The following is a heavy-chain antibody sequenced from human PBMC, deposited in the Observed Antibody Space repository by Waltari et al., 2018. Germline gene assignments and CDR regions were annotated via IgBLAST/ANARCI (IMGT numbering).Heavy chain of an antibody. CDR3: AKDMGPSRYDSSGYFDY. V-gene: IGHV3-43*01. Sequence: EVQLVESGGVVVQPGGSLRLSCAASGFTFDDSTMHWVRQAPGKGLEWVSLISWDGGSTYYADSVKGRFTISRDNSKNSLYLQMNSLRTEDTALYYCAKDMGPSRYDSSGYFDYWGQGTLVTVSS. D-gene: IGHD3-22*01. J-gene: IGHJ4*02. CDR2: ISWDGGST. CDR1: GFTFDDST.